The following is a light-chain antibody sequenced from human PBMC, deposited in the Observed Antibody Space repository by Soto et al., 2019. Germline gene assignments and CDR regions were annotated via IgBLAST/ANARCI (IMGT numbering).Light chain of an antibody. V-gene: IGKV3-15*01. CDR2: GAS. CDR3: QQYNNWPPDRT. J-gene: IGKJ1*01. CDR1: QSVGSN. Sequence: EIVMTQSPATLSVSPGERATLSCRASQSVGSNLAWYQQKPGQAPRLLIYGASTRATGIPARFSGSGSGTEFTLTISSLQSEDFAIYFCQQYNNWPPDRTFGQGTKLEIK.